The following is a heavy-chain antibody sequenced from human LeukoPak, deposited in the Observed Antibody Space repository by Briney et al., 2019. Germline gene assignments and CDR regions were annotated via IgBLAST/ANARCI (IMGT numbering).Heavy chain of an antibody. V-gene: IGHV3-9*01. CDR2: ISWNSGSI. J-gene: IGHJ6*02. CDR1: GFTFDDYA. Sequence: GRSLGLSCAASGFTFDDYAMHWVRQAPGKGLEWVSGISWNSGSIGYADSVKGRFTISRDNAKNSLYLQMNSLRAEDTALYYCAKAMGYYYYYGMDVWGQGTTVTVSS. CDR3: AKAMGYYYYYGMDV.